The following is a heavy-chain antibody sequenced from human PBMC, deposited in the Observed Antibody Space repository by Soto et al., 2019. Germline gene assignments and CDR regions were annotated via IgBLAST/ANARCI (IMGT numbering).Heavy chain of an antibody. D-gene: IGHD2-2*01. CDR1: GYTFTRSG. CDR3: ARENRDANLDY. CDR2: IIPILGIA. J-gene: IGHJ4*02. V-gene: IGHV1-69*04. Sequence: GASVKVSCKASGYTFTRSGISWVRQAPGQGLEWMGRIIPILGIANYAQKFQGRVTITADKSTSTAYMELSSLRSEDTAVYYCARENRDANLDYWGQGTLVTVSS.